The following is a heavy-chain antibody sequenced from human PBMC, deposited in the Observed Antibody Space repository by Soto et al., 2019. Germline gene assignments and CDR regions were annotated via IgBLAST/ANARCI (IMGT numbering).Heavy chain of an antibody. J-gene: IGHJ4*02. CDR1: GFTFGDYA. V-gene: IGHV3-49*03. CDR3: TRDSGCGGDCYENYFDY. D-gene: IGHD2-21*02. Sequence: EVQVVESGGGLVQPGRSLRLSCTASGFTFGDYAMSWFRQAPGKGLEWVCFIKSIGYGGTTDYAASVKGRFTISRDDSKSIADLQMNSLKTEDTAVYYCTRDSGCGGDCYENYFDYWGQGTLVTVSS. CDR2: IKSIGYGGTT.